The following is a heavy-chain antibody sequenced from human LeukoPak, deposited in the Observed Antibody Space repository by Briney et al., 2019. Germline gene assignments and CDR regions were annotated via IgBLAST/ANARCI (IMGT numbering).Heavy chain of an antibody. V-gene: IGHV4-4*07. CDR1: GGSISSYY. J-gene: IGHJ4*02. D-gene: IGHD3-22*01. Sequence: SETLSLTCTVSGGSISSYYWSWIRQPAGKGLEWIGRIYTSGSTNYNPSLKSRVTMSVDTSKNQFSLKLSSVTAADTAVYYCARDSDDDSSGYCSAPFDYWGQGTLVTVSS. CDR2: IYTSGST. CDR3: ARDSDDDSSGYCSAPFDY.